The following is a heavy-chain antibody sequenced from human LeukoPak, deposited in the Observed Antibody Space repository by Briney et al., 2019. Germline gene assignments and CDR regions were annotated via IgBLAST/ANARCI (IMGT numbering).Heavy chain of an antibody. V-gene: IGHV4-31*03. J-gene: IGHJ4*02. CDR3: ARGWDQYYFDY. Sequence: SETLSLTCTVSGGSISSGGYYWSWIRQHPGKGLEWIGYIYYSGSTYYNPSLKSRVTISVDTSKNQFSLKLSSVTAADTAVYHCARGWDQYYFDYWGQGTLVTVSS. CDR1: GGSISSGGYY. CDR2: IYYSGST. D-gene: IGHD1-26*01.